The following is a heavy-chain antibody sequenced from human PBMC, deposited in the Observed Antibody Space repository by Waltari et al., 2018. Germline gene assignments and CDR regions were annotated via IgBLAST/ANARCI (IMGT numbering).Heavy chain of an antibody. CDR1: GLTLRNYA. CDR2: MSGSGGYK. V-gene: IGHV3-23*01. Sequence: EVQLLESGGGLVQPGGSLRLSCAASGLTLRNYALSWVRQVPGKGLEWISAMSGSGGYKYDADSVKGRFTISGDNSRNTLYLQMNSLRAEDTAVYYCAKAYYHDKSDYSPGYWGQGTLVRVSS. CDR3: AKAYYHDKSDYSPGY. J-gene: IGHJ4*02. D-gene: IGHD3-22*01.